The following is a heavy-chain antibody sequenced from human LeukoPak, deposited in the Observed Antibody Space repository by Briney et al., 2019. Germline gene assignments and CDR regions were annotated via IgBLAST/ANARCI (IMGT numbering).Heavy chain of an antibody. CDR1: GFTVSSNY. V-gene: IGHV3-66*01. J-gene: IGHJ4*02. CDR2: IYSGGST. D-gene: IGHD6-6*01. Sequence: GGSLRLSCAASGFTVSSNYMSWVRQAPGKGLEWVSVIYSGGSTYYADSVKGRFTISRDNSKNTLYLQMNSLRAEDTAMYYCGRDSPYSARGQPTDYWGQGTLVTVSS. CDR3: GRDSPYSARGQPTDY.